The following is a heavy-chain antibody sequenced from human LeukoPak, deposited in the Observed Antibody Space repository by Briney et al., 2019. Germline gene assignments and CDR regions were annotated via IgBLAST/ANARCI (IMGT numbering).Heavy chain of an antibody. Sequence: SETLSLTCTVPGGSISSYYWSWLRQPPGKGLEWIGYIYYSGSTNYNPSLKTRVTISVDTSKNQFSLKLSSVTAADTAVYYCARDAYSGSARIYWGQGTLVTVSS. D-gene: IGHD1-26*01. CDR2: IYYSGST. J-gene: IGHJ4*02. CDR1: GGSISSYY. V-gene: IGHV4-59*01. CDR3: ARDAYSGSARIY.